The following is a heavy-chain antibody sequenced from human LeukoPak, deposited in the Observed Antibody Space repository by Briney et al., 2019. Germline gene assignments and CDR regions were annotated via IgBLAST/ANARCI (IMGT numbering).Heavy chain of an antibody. Sequence: GGSLRLSCAVSGFTFSSYTMTWVRQAPGKGLEWVSSISSSSSYIYYGDSVKGRLTISRDNAKNSLYLQMNSLRAEDTAVYYCARETYSYGYRNAFDIWGQGTMVTVSS. CDR1: GFTFSSYT. D-gene: IGHD5-18*01. J-gene: IGHJ3*02. CDR2: ISSSSSYI. CDR3: ARETYSYGYRNAFDI. V-gene: IGHV3-21*01.